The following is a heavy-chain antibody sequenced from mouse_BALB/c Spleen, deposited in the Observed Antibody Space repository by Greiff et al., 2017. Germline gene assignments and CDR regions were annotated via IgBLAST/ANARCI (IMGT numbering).Heavy chain of an antibody. Sequence: QVTLKVSGPGILQPSQTLSLTCSFSGFSLSTSGMGVSWISQPSGQGLEWLAHIYWDDDKRYHPSLKSRLTIAKDTSSTQLFLKITSVETADTSTDYCALLYYGYDGGFAYWGQGTLVTVSA. D-gene: IGHD2-2*01. J-gene: IGHJ3*01. CDR1: GFSLSTSGMG. V-gene: IGHV8-12*01. CDR2: IYWDDDK. CDR3: ALLYYGYDGGFAY.